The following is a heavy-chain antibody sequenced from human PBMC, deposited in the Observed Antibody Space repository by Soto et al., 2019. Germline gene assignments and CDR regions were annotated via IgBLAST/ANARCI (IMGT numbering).Heavy chain of an antibody. CDR3: ARQHSIICDS. V-gene: IGHV5-51*01. CDR1: GYNFGSAW. CDR2: IKPGTSDI. Sequence: PGESLKISCKGVGYNFGSAWIGWVRQMPGKGLEWMGLIKPGTSDIRYSPPFRGQVTISADEAVTTAYLQWSGLKASDSAMYYCARQHSIICDSWGQGTLVTVSS. J-gene: IGHJ4*02. D-gene: IGHD3-3*02.